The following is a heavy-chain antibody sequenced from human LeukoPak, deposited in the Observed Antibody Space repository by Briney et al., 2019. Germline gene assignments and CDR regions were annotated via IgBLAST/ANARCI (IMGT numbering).Heavy chain of an antibody. Sequence: ASVKVSCKASGYTFTGYYLHWVRQAPGQGLEWMGWINPNGGTNYAQNFQGRVTLTRDTSIGTAYMELSRLRSDDTAVYYCARAHSVAVAVADCWGQGTLVTVSS. V-gene: IGHV1-2*02. CDR3: ARAHSVAVAVADC. D-gene: IGHD6-19*01. J-gene: IGHJ4*02. CDR2: INPNGGT. CDR1: GYTFTGYY.